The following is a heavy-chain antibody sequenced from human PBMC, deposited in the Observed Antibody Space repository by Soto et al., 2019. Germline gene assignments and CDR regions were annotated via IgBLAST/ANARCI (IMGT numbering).Heavy chain of an antibody. J-gene: IGHJ4*02. CDR1: GFTVSRND. CDR3: ARWSVHVDS. CDR2: LSMDGTT. Sequence: EVQLVESGGGLVQPGGSLRLSCAVSGFTVSRNDMSWVRQAPGKGLEWVSVLSMDGTTYDAASMKDRFTISRDNSKNTLYLQMNSLRVEDTAVYFCARWSVHVDSWGQGTLVTVSS. V-gene: IGHV3-66*01.